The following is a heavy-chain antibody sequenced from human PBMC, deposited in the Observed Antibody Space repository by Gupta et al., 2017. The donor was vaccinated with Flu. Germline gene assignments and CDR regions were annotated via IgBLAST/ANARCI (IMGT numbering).Heavy chain of an antibody. D-gene: IGHD5/OR15-5a*01. CDR3: ANLLRLEEGY. CDR2: ISGSGGST. Sequence: EVQLLESGGGLVQPGGSLRLSCAASGFTFGSDALSWVRQAPGRGVEWVSAISGSGGSTYYADSVKGRFTISRDNSKNTLYLQMNSLRAEEKAVYYCANLLRLEEGYWGHGPLVTVSS. CDR1: GFTFGSDA. V-gene: IGHV3-23*01. J-gene: IGHJ4*01.